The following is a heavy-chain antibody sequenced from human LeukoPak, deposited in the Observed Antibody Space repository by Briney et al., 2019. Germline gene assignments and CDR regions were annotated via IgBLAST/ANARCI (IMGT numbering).Heavy chain of an antibody. J-gene: IGHJ4*02. D-gene: IGHD6-6*01. CDR1: GYTLTELS. CDR3: ATDQGGQLLFGY. Sequence: ASVKVSCKVSGYTLTELSMHWVRQAPGEGLEWMGGFDPEDGETIYAQKFQGRVTMTEDTSTDTAYMELSSLRSEDTAVYYCATDQGGQLLFGYWGQGTLVTVSS. CDR2: FDPEDGET. V-gene: IGHV1-24*01.